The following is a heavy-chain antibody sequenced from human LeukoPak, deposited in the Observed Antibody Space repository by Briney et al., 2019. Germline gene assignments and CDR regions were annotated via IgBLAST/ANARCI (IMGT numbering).Heavy chain of an antibody. CDR1: GFTFSTYS. J-gene: IGHJ5*02. CDR3: ARPASSGWYQIDL. CDR2: ISSSSSYI. V-gene: IGHV3-21*01. Sequence: PGGSLRLSCAASGFTFSTYSMNWVRQAPGKGLEWVSYISSSSSYIYYADSVKGRFTISRDNAKNSLYLQMNSLRAEDTAVYYCARPASSGWYQIDLWGQGTLVTVSS. D-gene: IGHD6-19*01.